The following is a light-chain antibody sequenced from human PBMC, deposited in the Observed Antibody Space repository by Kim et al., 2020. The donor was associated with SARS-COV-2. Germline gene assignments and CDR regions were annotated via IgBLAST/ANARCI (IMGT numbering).Light chain of an antibody. J-gene: IGLJ3*02. CDR2: QDN. CDR3: QAWDSSTVV. Sequence: SYELTQPPSVSVSPGQTASITCSGDKSGDKYACWYQQKPGQSPVLVIYQDNKRPSGIPERFPGSNSGNTATLTISGTQAMDEADYYCQAWDSSTVVFGGGTKLTVL. V-gene: IGLV3-1*01. CDR1: KSGDKY.